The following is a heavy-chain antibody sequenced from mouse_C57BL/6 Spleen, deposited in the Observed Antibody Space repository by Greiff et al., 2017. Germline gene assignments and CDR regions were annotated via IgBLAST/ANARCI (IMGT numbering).Heavy chain of an antibody. V-gene: IGHV1-80*01. CDR1: GYAFSSYW. D-gene: IGHD2-4*01. J-gene: IGHJ3*01. CDR2: IYPGDGDT. Sequence: VMLVESGAELVKPGASVKISCKASGYAFSSYWMNWVKQRPGKGLEWIGQIYPGDGDTNYNGKFKGKATLTADKSSSTAYMQLSSLTSEDSAVYFCARGLYDYDEAYWGQGTLVTVSA. CDR3: ARGLYDYDEAY.